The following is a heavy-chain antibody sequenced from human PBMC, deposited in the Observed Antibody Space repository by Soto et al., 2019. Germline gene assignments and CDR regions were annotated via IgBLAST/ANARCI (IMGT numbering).Heavy chain of an antibody. CDR3: AHRGGSSSWYGGINWFDP. D-gene: IGHD6-13*01. CDR2: IYWDDDK. CDR1: GFSLSTSGVG. J-gene: IGHJ5*02. Sequence: SGPTLVNPTQTLTLTCTFSGFSLSTSGVGVGWIRQPPGKALEWLALIYWDDDKRYSPSLKSRLTITKDTSKNQVVLTMTNMDPVDTATYYCAHRGGSSSWYGGINWFDPWGQGTLVTVSS. V-gene: IGHV2-5*02.